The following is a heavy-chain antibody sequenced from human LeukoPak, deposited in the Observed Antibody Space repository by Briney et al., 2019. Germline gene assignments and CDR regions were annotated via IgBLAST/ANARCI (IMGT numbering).Heavy chain of an antibody. J-gene: IGHJ4*02. D-gene: IGHD3-3*01. CDR2: IYYSGST. CDR1: GGSISSSSYY. Sequence: PSETLSLTCSVSGGSISSSSYYWGWVRQPPGKGLEWIGNIYYSGSTYYNPSLKSRVTISVDTSKNHFSLKLSSVTAADTAVYYCARLGAGPTYYDFWSGYSSFYFDYWGQGTLVTVSS. CDR3: ARLGAGPTYYDFWSGYSSFYFDY. V-gene: IGHV4-39*02.